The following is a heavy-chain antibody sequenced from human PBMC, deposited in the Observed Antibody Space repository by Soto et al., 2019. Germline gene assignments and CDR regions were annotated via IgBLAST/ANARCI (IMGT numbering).Heavy chain of an antibody. D-gene: IGHD6-13*01. J-gene: IGHJ4*02. V-gene: IGHV3-23*01. CDR2: VSGSGGST. Sequence: EVPLLESGGGLVQPGGSLRLSCAASGFTFSSYAMRWVRQAPGKGLEWVSAVSGSGGSTYYADSVKGRFTISRDNSKTALYLQMNSLRAEDTAVYYCARRGPGTYFGYWGQGTLVTVSS. CDR3: ARRGPGTYFGY. CDR1: GFTFSSYA.